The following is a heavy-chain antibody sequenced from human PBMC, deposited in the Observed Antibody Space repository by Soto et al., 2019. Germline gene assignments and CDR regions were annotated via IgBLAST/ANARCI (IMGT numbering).Heavy chain of an antibody. Sequence: PSETLSLTCTVSGGSISSYYWSWIRQPPGKGLEWIGYIYYSGSTNYNPSRKSRVTISVDTSKNQFSLKLSSVTAADTAVYYCARRYSSAFDIWGQGTMVTVSS. J-gene: IGHJ3*02. CDR3: ARRYSSAFDI. CDR2: IYYSGST. CDR1: GGSISSYY. V-gene: IGHV4-59*08. D-gene: IGHD6-13*01.